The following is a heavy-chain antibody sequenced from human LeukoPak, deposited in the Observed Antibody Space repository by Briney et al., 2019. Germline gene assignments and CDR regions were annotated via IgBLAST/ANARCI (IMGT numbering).Heavy chain of an antibody. Sequence: GASVKVSCKASGYTFTGYYMHWVRQAPGQGLEWMAWINPNSGDTNYPQKFQGRVIVTRETSISTAYMELSRLTSDDTAVYYCARGQYSRRDAFDIWGQGTMVTVSS. CDR1: GYTFTGYY. D-gene: IGHD5-18*01. CDR2: INPNSGDT. CDR3: ARGQYSRRDAFDI. V-gene: IGHV1-2*02. J-gene: IGHJ3*02.